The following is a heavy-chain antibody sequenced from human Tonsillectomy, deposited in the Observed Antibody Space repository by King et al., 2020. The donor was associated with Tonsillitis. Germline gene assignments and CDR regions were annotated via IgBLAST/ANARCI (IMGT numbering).Heavy chain of an antibody. D-gene: IGHD3-10*01. CDR3: AKETLWFGEWRSAFDI. J-gene: IGHJ3*02. V-gene: IGHV3-30*02. CDR2: IRYDGSNK. CDR1: GFTFSSYG. Sequence: QLVQSGGGVVQPGGSLRLSCAASGFTFSSYGMHWVRQAPGKGLEWVAFIRYDGSNKYYADSVKGRFTISRDNFKNTLYLQMNSLRAEDTAVYYCAKETLWFGEWRSAFDIWGQGTMVTVSS.